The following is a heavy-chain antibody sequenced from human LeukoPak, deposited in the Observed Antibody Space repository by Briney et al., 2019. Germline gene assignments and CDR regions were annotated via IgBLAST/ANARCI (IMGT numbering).Heavy chain of an antibody. J-gene: IGHJ4*02. V-gene: IGHV3-66*01. Sequence: PWGSLRLSCAASGFTVSSSYMSWVRQAPGKGLEWVSILTSAGTTYYADSVKGRFTISRDNSKNTVYLQVNSLRDEDTAVYYCARDLEAANTYYFDYWGQGTMVTVSS. CDR3: ARDLEAANTYYFDY. D-gene: IGHD6-13*01. CDR2: LTSAGTT. CDR1: GFTVSSSY.